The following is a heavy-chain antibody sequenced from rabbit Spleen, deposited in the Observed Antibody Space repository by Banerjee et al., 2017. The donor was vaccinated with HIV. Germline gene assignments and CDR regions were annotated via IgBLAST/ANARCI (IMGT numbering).Heavy chain of an antibody. CDR1: GFSFTSSHY. Sequence: QSLEESGGGLVKPGASLTLTCTASGFSFTSSHYMCWVRQAPGKGLEWIACIYGGSSDYIYYASWAKGRFTISKTSSATVTLQMTSLTVADTATYFCARGSATMTMVITGYYLNLWGQGTLVTVS. J-gene: IGHJ4*01. V-gene: IGHV1S40*01. D-gene: IGHD2-1*01. CDR3: ARGSATMTMVITGYYLNL. CDR2: IYGGSSDYI.